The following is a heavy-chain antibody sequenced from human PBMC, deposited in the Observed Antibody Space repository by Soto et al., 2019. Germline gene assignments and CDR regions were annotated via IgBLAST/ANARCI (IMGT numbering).Heavy chain of an antibody. Sequence: GGSLRLSCAASGFTFSSYAMSWVRQAPGKGLEWVSSISGSGGSTYYADSVKGRFTISRDNSRNTLYLQMNSLRAEDTAVYYCAKLKRDYYDSTGYFDYWGQGTLVTVSS. J-gene: IGHJ4*02. CDR2: ISGSGGST. CDR3: AKLKRDYYDSTGYFDY. V-gene: IGHV3-23*01. D-gene: IGHD3-22*01. CDR1: GFTFSSYA.